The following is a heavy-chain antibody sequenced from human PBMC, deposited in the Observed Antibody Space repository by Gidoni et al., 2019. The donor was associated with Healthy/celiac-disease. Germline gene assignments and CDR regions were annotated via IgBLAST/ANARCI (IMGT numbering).Heavy chain of an antibody. V-gene: IGHV4-39*01. Sequence: QLQLQESGPGLVKPSETLSLTCTVSGGSISSSSYYWGWIRQPPGKGLEWIGSMYYSGSTYYNPSLKSRVTISVDTSKNQFSLKLTSGTAADTAVYYCASNWGSSDYWAREPWSPSPQ. J-gene: IGHJ4*02. CDR1: GGSISSSSYY. CDR2: MYYSGST. D-gene: IGHD3-16*01. CDR3: ASNWGSSDY.